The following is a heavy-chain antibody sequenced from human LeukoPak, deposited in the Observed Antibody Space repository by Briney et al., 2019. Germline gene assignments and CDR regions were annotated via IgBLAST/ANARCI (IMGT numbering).Heavy chain of an antibody. CDR3: AHSRLNCGGDCYAHSETNDY. J-gene: IGHJ4*02. CDR2: IIPILGIA. CDR1: GGTFSSYA. D-gene: IGHD2-21*02. V-gene: IGHV1-69*04. Sequence: SVKVSCKASGGTFSSYAISWVRQAPGQGLEWMGRIIPILGIANYAQKFQGRVTITTDKSTSTAYMEVSSLRSEDTAVYYCAHSRLNCGGDCYAHSETNDYWGQGTLVTVSS.